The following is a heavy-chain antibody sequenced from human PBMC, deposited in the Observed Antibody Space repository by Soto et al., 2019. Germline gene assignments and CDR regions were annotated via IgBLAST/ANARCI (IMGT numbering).Heavy chain of an antibody. V-gene: IGHV1-18*01. D-gene: IGHD3-10*01. J-gene: IGHJ6*02. Sequence: ASVKVSCKASGYTCNNYGITWVLQSPLQGLEWLGWISVYNGNKNYAKKVQGRVSMTADTSTSTAHMELRSLQSDDTAVYFCARVAITLIRGLKVDFYSMDVWGQGTTVTVS. CDR2: ISVYNGNK. CDR1: GYTCNNYG. CDR3: ARVAITLIRGLKVDFYSMDV.